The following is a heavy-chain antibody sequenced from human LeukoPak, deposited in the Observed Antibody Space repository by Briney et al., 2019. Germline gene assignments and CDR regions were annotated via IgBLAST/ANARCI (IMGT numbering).Heavy chain of an antibody. CDR3: ARSDYGDYPNWFDP. Sequence: ASVKVSCKASGYTFTSYGISWVQQAPGQGLEWMGWISAYNGNTNYAQKLQGRVTMTTDTSTSTAYMELRSLRSDDTAVYYCARSDYGDYPNWFDPWGQGTLVTVSS. CDR1: GYTFTSYG. D-gene: IGHD4-17*01. CDR2: ISAYNGNT. V-gene: IGHV1-18*01. J-gene: IGHJ5*02.